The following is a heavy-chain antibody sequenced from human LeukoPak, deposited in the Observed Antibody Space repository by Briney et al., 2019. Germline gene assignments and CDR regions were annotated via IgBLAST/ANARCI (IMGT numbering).Heavy chain of an antibody. CDR3: ARRRLKGKYGDDNYWYFDL. CDR1: GFSFSSYW. D-gene: IGHD4-17*01. J-gene: IGHJ2*01. Sequence: PGGSLRLSCAASGFSFSSYWMSWVRQAPVKGLEWVSNIKQDGSAKYCVDSVKGRFTISRDNAKNSVHLQMNSLRAEDTAVYYCARRRLKGKYGDDNYWYFDLWGRGTLVTVSS. CDR2: IKQDGSAK. V-gene: IGHV3-7*01.